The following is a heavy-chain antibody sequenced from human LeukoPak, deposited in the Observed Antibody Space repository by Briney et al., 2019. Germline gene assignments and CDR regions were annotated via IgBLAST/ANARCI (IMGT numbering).Heavy chain of an antibody. V-gene: IGHV3-9*01. J-gene: IGHJ4*02. CDR2: ISWNSGSI. D-gene: IGHD3-22*01. Sequence: SLRHSSAASGFTFDDYAMHWVRQAPGKGLEWVSGISWNSGSIGYADSVKGRFTISRDNAKNSLYLQMNSLRAEDTALYYCAKVFYDSSGYYLDYWGQGTPGTVSS. CDR1: GFTFDDYA. CDR3: AKVFYDSSGYYLDY.